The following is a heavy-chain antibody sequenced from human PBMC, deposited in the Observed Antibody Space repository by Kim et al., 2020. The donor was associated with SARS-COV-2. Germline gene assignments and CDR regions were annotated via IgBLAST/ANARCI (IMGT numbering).Heavy chain of an antibody. Sequence: ADSVKGRFTISRDNSKNTLYLQMNSLRAEDTAVYYCAKGRIAVAVRGEDYWGQGTLVTVSS. D-gene: IGHD6-19*01. V-gene: IGHV3-23*01. J-gene: IGHJ4*02. CDR3: AKGRIAVAVRGEDY.